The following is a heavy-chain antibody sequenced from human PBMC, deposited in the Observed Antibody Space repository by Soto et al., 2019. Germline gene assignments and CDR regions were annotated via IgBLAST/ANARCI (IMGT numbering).Heavy chain of an antibody. Sequence: GSSVKVSFKASGYTFTGYYMHLLLHAPVQLLELMGWINPNSGGTNYAQKFQGRVTMTRDTSISTAYMELSRLRSDDTAVYYCARDHALPIGYCSGGSCYGLGGMDVWGQGATVTVSS. V-gene: IGHV1-2*02. CDR2: INPNSGGT. CDR3: ARDHALPIGYCSGGSCYGLGGMDV. CDR1: GYTFTGYY. J-gene: IGHJ6*02. D-gene: IGHD2-15*01.